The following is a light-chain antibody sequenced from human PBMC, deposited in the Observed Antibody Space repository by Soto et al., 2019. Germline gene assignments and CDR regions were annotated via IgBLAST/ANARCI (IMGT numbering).Light chain of an antibody. Sequence: EIVMTQSPATLSVSPGERATLSCRASQSINNNLAWYQQKPGQAPRLLIYGASTRATGIPARFSGSGSGTEFTLTISSLQSEDFGVYYCQQYNNWPPLTFGGGTKVEIK. V-gene: IGKV3-15*01. CDR1: QSINNN. J-gene: IGKJ4*01. CDR3: QQYNNWPPLT. CDR2: GAS.